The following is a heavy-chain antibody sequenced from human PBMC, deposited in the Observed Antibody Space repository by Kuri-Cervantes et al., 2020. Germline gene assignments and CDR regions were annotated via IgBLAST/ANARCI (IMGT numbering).Heavy chain of an antibody. J-gene: IGHJ4*02. D-gene: IGHD3-22*01. Sequence: GGSLRLSCAASGFTFSSYSMNWVRQAPGKGLEWVSSISSSSSYIYYADSVKGRFTISRDNAKNSLYLQMNSLRAEDTAVYYCAIPPWGSSGHYYAGAFDYWGQGTLVTVSS. CDR3: AIPPWGSSGHYYAGAFDY. CDR1: GFTFSSYS. CDR2: ISSSSSYI. V-gene: IGHV3-21*01.